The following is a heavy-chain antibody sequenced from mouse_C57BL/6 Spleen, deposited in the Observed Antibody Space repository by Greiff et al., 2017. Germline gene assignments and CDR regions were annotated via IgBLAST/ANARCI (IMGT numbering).Heavy chain of an antibody. CDR3: ARSPSITTVVDWYFDV. CDR1: GYSFTDYN. D-gene: IGHD1-1*01. CDR2: INPNYGTT. J-gene: IGHJ1*03. V-gene: IGHV1-39*01. Sequence: VQLKESGPELVKPGASVKISCKASGYSFTDYNMNWVKQSNGKSLEWIGVINPNYGTTSYNQKFKGKATLTVDQSSSTAYMQLNSLTSEDSAVYYCARSPSITTVVDWYFDVWGTGTTVTVSS.